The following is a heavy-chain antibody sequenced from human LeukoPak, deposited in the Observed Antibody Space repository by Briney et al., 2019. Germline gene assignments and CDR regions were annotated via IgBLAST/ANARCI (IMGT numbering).Heavy chain of an antibody. D-gene: IGHD6-13*01. V-gene: IGHV1-2*02. J-gene: IGHJ4*02. CDR1: GYTFTDYY. CDR2: IIPNSGGT. Sequence: GASVKVSCKASGYTFTDYYMHWVRQAPGQGPEWMGWIIPNSGGTNYAQKFQGRVTMTRDTSISTAYMELSRLRSDDTAVYYCARDSSGWSFDYWGQGTLVTVSS. CDR3: ARDSSGWSFDY.